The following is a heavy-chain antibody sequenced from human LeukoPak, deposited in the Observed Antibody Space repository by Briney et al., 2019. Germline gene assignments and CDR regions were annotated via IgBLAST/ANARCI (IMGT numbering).Heavy chain of an antibody. CDR3: ASGFSSYFDY. V-gene: IGHV3-48*03. D-gene: IGHD6-6*01. CDR1: GFTLSSYE. CDR2: ISSSGSTI. Sequence: GGSLRLSCAASGFTLSSYEMNWVRQAPGKGLEWVSYISSSGSTIYYADSVKGRFTISRDNAKNSLYLQLTSLRAEDTAVYYCASGFSSYFDYWGQGTLVSVPS. J-gene: IGHJ4*02.